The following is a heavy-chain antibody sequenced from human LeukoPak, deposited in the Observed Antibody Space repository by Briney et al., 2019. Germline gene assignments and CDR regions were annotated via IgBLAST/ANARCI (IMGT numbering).Heavy chain of an antibody. V-gene: IGHV3-21*01. CDR3: ARSFGGVISYFDY. CDR2: ISSSGSFI. J-gene: IGHJ4*02. D-gene: IGHD3-16*02. CDR1: VFTCCIYS. Sequence: GGSLRLSSAAPVFTCCIYSMSCVRQAPGKGLEWASSISSSGSFIYYARSLRGRVTISGDTAKNSLYLRNSSLRADDTAIYYCARSFGGVISYFDYWGQGTLVTVSS.